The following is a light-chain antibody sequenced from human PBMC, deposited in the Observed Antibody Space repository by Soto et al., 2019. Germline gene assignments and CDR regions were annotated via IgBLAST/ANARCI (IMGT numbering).Light chain of an antibody. Sequence: DIQMTQSPSSLSASVGDRVTITCRASQSISSYLNWYQQKPGKAPKLLIYAASSLQSGVPSRFSGSGSGTDFTLTISMMQPEAFATYYCQQSYSTPRTCCQGNKVELK. CDR2: AAS. CDR1: QSISSY. J-gene: IGKJ1*01. CDR3: QQSYSTPRT. V-gene: IGKV1-39*01.